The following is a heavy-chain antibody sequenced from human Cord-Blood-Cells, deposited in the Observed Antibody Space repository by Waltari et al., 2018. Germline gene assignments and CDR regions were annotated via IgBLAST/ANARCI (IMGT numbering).Heavy chain of an antibody. CDR2: ISYDGSNK. CDR3: ARGEAVAGTSFDY. V-gene: IGHV3-30-3*01. Sequence: QVQLVECGGGVVQPGRSLGRPCAASGFPFSTCAVPWVRQAPGKGLEWVAVISYDGSNKYYADSVKGRFTISRDNSKNTLYLQMNSLRAEDTAVYYCARGEAVAGTSFDYWGQGTLVTVSS. J-gene: IGHJ4*02. CDR1: GFPFSTCA. D-gene: IGHD6-19*01.